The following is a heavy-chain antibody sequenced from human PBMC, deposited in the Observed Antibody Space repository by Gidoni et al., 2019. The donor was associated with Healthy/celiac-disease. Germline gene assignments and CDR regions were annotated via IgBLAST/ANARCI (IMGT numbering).Heavy chain of an antibody. J-gene: IGHJ2*01. CDR3: AKDLRAARYFDL. V-gene: IGHV3-23*01. Sequence: ASGFTFSSYAMSWVRQAPGKGLEWVSAISGSGGSTYYADSVKGRFTISRDKSKNTLYLQMNSLRAEDTAVYYCAKDLRAARYFDLWGRGTLVTVSS. CDR2: ISGSGGST. D-gene: IGHD6-13*01. CDR1: GFTFSSYA.